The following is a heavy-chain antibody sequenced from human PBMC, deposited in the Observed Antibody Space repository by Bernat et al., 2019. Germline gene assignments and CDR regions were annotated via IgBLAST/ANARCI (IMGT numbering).Heavy chain of an antibody. CDR3: TTDNGVSAFDI. J-gene: IGHJ3*02. CDR1: GLSLTDAW. V-gene: IGHV3-15*01. CDR2: SKGKIDGGTT. D-gene: IGHD2-8*01. Sequence: EVHLVESGGDLVKPGGSLRLSCAVSGLSLTDAWMSWVHQAPGKGLEWVGRSKGKIDGGTTDYAAPVKGRFTMSRDESKNTLYLEMNSVKLEDTAVYYCTTDNGVSAFDIWGQGTRVTVSS.